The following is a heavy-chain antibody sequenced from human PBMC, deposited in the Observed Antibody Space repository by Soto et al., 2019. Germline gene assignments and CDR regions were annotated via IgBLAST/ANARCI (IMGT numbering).Heavy chain of an antibody. V-gene: IGHV1-69*06. CDR1: GGTFSSYA. CDR3: ATTYYYDSSGYYYVEGFDS. D-gene: IGHD3-22*01. CDR2: IIPIFGTA. Sequence: SVKVSCKASGGTFSSYAISWVRQAPGQGLEWMGGIIPIFGTANYAQKFQGRVTITADKSTSTAYMELSSLRSEDTAVYYCATTYYYDSSGYYYVEGFDSWGQGTLVTVSS. J-gene: IGHJ4*02.